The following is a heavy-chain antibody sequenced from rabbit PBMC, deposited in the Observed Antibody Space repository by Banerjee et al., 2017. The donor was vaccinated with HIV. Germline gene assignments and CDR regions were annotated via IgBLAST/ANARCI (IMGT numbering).Heavy chain of an antibody. V-gene: IGHV1S40*01. J-gene: IGHJ4*01. D-gene: IGHD4-2*01. CDR3: ARDPYAGDGGYPSGRLFVL. CDR2: IYAGSSGST. Sequence: QSLEESGGGLVQPEGSLTLTCKASGIDFSTYGISWVRQAPGKGLEWIACIYAGSSGSTYYASWVNGRFTISSHNAQNTVSLQMNSLTAADTATYFCARDPYAGDGGYPSGRLFVLWGPGTLVTVS. CDR1: GIDFSTYG.